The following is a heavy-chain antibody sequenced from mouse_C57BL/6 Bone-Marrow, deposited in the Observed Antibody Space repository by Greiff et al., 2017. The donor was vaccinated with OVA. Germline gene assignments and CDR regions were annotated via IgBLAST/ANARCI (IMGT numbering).Heavy chain of an antibody. V-gene: IGHV5-17*01. J-gene: IGHJ2*01. CDR2: ISSGSSTI. CDR1: GFTFSDYG. CDR3: ARGDDGYSDY. D-gene: IGHD2-3*01. Sequence: EVKLVESGGGLVKPGGSLKLSCAASGFTFSDYGMHWVRQAPEKGLEWVAYISSGSSTIYYADTVKGRFTISRDNAKNTLFLQMTSLRSEDTAMYYCARGDDGYSDYWGQGTTLTVSS.